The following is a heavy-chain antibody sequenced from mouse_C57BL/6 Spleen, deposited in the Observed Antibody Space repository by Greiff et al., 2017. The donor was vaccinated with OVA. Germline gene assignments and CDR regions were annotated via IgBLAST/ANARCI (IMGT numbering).Heavy chain of an antibody. CDR1: GYSITSGYD. CDR2: ISYSGST. V-gene: IGHV3-1*01. Sequence: DVKLQESGPGMVKPSQSLSLTCTVTGYSITSGYDWHWIRHFPGNKLEWMGYISYSGSTNYNPSLKSRISITHDTSKNHFFLKLNSVTTEDTATYYCAREGITTGYFDVWGTGTTVTVSS. D-gene: IGHD1-1*01. J-gene: IGHJ1*03. CDR3: AREGITTGYFDV.